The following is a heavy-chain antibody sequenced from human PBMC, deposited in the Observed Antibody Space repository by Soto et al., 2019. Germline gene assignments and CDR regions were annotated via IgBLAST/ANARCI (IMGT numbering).Heavy chain of an antibody. J-gene: IGHJ4*02. CDR3: TTDLDYDLLTGLDF. D-gene: IGHD3-9*01. CDR2: IKSKTDDGAT. V-gene: IGHV3-15*01. Sequence: EVQLVESGGGLVKPGGSLRLSCAASGFTFSNAWMSWVRQAPGKGLEWVGRIKSKTDDGATDYAAPVKGRFTISRDVSTNTLYLQMNSLKTEDTGVYYCTTDLDYDLLTGLDFWGQGTLVTVSS. CDR1: GFTFSNAW.